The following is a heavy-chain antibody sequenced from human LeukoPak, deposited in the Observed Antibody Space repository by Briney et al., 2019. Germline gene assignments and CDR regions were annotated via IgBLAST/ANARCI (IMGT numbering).Heavy chain of an antibody. Sequence: PGGSLRLSCAASGFTVSSNYMSWVRQAPGKGLEWVSDIYSGGSTYYADSVKGRFTISRDNSNNTLYLQMNSLRAEDTAVYYCARDPPVYCSGGSCYWGVFDYWGQGTLVTVSS. CDR2: IYSGGST. J-gene: IGHJ4*02. CDR1: GFTVSSNY. CDR3: ARDPPVYCSGGSCYWGVFDY. V-gene: IGHV3-66*01. D-gene: IGHD2-15*01.